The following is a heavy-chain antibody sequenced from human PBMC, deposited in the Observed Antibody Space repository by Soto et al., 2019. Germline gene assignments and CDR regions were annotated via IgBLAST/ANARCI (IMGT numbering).Heavy chain of an antibody. Sequence: EVQLVESGGGLVQPGGSLRLSCAASGFTFRSYSMNWVRQAPGKGLEWVSYISSSSSTIYYADSVKGRFTISRDNAKNSLYLPMNSLRDEDTAVYYCAREVQRIAALIDYWGQGTLVTVSS. CDR1: GFTFRSYS. D-gene: IGHD6-6*01. V-gene: IGHV3-48*02. CDR2: ISSSSSTI. J-gene: IGHJ4*02. CDR3: AREVQRIAALIDY.